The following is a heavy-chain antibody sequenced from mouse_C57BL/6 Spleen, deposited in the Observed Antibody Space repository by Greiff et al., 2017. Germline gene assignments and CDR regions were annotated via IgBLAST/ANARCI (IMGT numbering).Heavy chain of an antibody. CDR1: GYTFPSYT. J-gene: IGHJ2*01. V-gene: IGHV1-4*01. D-gene: IGHD1-1*01. CDR3: ARYGSSSYYFDY. Sequence: QVQLQQSGAELASPGASVKMSCKASGYTFPSYTMHWVKQRPGQGLEWIGYINPSSGYTKYNQKFKGKATLTADKSSSTAYMQLSSLTSEDSAVYYCARYGSSSYYFDYWGQGTTLTVSS. CDR2: INPSSGYT.